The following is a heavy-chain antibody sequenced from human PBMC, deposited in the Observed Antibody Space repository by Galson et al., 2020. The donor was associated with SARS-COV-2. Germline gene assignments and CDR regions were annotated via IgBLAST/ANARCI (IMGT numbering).Heavy chain of an antibody. CDR1: GGSFSGYY. J-gene: IGHJ4*02. CDR3: ARAGNYDSSGLVDY. Sequence: SETLSLTCAVYGGSFSGYYWSWIRQPPGKGLEWIGEINHSGSTNYNPSLKSRVTISVDTSKNQFSLKLSSVTAADTAVYYCARAGNYDSSGLVDYWGQGTLVTVSS. D-gene: IGHD3-22*01. CDR2: INHSGST. V-gene: IGHV4-34*01.